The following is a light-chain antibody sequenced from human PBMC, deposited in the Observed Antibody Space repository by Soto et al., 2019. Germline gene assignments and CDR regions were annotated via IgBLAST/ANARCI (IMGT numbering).Light chain of an antibody. CDR1: SRDVGGYNY. J-gene: IGLJ2*01. CDR2: EVS. V-gene: IGLV2-8*01. Sequence: QSALTQPPSASGSPGQSVTLSCTGTSRDVGGYNYVSWYQQHPGKAPKLMIYEVSKRPSGVPDRFSGSKSGNTASLTVSGLQAEDEADYYCSSYAGRNNLVFGGGTKLTVL. CDR3: SSYAGRNNLV.